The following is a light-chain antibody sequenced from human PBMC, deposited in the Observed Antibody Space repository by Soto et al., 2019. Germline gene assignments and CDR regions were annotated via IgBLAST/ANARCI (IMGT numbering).Light chain of an antibody. V-gene: IGKV1-5*01. CDR2: DAS. Sequence: EIQMTQSPSTVSASLGDIVTITCRASQSISSWLAWYQQKPGKAPKLLIYDASSLESGVPSRFSGSGSGTEFTLTISSLQPDDFATYYCQHYNSYSEAFGQGTKVDIK. CDR3: QHYNSYSEA. J-gene: IGKJ1*01. CDR1: QSISSW.